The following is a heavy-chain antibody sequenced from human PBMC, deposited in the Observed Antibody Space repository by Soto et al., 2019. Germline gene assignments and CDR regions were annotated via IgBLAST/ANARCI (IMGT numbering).Heavy chain of an antibody. CDR2: IYYIGST. Sequence: SETLSLTCTVSGGSISSGDYYWSWIRQPPGKGLGWIGYIYYIGSTYYNPSLKSRVTISVDTSKNHFSLNRSPVTAAGTAVYYCAKDAGDSVGLNGMSFWHQGTTGTVSS. D-gene: IGHD1-26*01. CDR1: GGSISSGDYY. V-gene: IGHV4-30-4*01. CDR3: AKDAGDSVGLNGMSF. J-gene: IGHJ6*02.